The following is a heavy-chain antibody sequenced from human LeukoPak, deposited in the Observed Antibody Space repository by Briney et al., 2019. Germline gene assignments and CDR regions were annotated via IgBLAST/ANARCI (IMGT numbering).Heavy chain of an antibody. J-gene: IGHJ1*01. V-gene: IGHV4-30-4*01. CDR3: ASHGDPGYFQH. CDR2: IYYSGST. Sequence: PSQTLSLTCTVSGGSISSGDYYWSWIREPPGKGLEWIGYIYYSGSTYYNPSLKSRVTISVDTSKNQFSLKLSSVTAADTAVYYCASHGDPGYFQHWGQGTLVTVSS. CDR1: GGSISSGDYY. D-gene: IGHD4-17*01.